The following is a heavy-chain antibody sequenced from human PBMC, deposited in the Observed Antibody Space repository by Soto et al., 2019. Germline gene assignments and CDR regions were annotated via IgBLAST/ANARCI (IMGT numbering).Heavy chain of an antibody. CDR2: MHPNNGGT. V-gene: IGHV1-2*02. J-gene: IGHJ4*02. CDR3: LRGRPDPFLVEVAVPSGAYF. D-gene: IGHD2-15*01. CDR1: GYTFSDYY. Sequence: GASVKVSCKASGYTFSDYYLHWVRQAPGQALEWVGWMHPNNGGTNYAQKFRGRVTMTRDTSITTGFMELSSLSADDTAVYYCLRGRPDPFLVEVAVPSGAYFWGQGTLVTVSS.